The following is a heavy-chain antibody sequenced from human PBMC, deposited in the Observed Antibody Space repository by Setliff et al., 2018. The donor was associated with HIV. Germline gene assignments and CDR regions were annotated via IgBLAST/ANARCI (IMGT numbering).Heavy chain of an antibody. Sequence: SETLSLTCTVSGGSMSSYYWSWIRQPPGKGLEWIGSIFNTGSTYYNNPSLKSRVTISLDTTKNHFSLTLISVTAADTARYYCARHRTYYNAPPDSWGHGTLVTVSS. D-gene: IGHD3-10*01. J-gene: IGHJ5*01. CDR1: GGSMSSYY. CDR2: IFNTGST. CDR3: ARHRTYYNAPPDS. V-gene: IGHV4-59*04.